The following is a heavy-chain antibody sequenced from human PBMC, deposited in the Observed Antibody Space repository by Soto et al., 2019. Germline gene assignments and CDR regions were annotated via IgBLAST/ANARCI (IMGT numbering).Heavy chain of an antibody. CDR2: IYHSGST. CDR3: ARVPDR. Sequence: QLQLQKSGSGLVKPSQTLSLTCAVSGGSISSGGYSWSWIRQPPGKGLEWIGYIYHSGSTYYNPSLKRRVTISVDRSKNQFSLKLSSVTAADTAVYYCARVPDRWGQGTLVTVSS. J-gene: IGHJ5*02. CDR1: GGSISSGGYS. V-gene: IGHV4-30-2*01. D-gene: IGHD2-2*01.